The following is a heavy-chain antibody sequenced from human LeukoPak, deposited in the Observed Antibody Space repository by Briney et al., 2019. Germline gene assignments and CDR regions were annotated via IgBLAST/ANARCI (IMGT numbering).Heavy chain of an antibody. V-gene: IGHV4-34*01. CDR1: GGSFSGYY. CDR2: IDHNGGT. Sequence: SETLSLTCAVYGGSFSGYYWSWLRQPPEQGLEWIGEIDHNGGTSYSPSLRSRVIISLDPSMNQFSLKLNSVTAADTAVYYCTRQIDVGCSSASCYGHGALDIWGPGTVVTVSS. CDR3: TRQIDVGCSSASCYGHGALDI. D-gene: IGHD2-2*01. J-gene: IGHJ3*02.